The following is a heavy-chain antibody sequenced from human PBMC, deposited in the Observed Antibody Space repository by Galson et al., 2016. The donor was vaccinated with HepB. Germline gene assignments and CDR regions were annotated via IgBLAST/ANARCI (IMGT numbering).Heavy chain of an antibody. CDR3: ARFGDYDEYYFDY. CDR2: IWYEGSNK. CDR1: GFSFPSYG. J-gene: IGHJ4*02. D-gene: IGHD4-17*01. Sequence: SLRLSCAAAGFSFPSYGMHWVRQAPGKGPEWVALIWYEGSNKHYADSVKGRFTISRDNSKNTLYLQMNSLRAEDSAVYYCARFGDYDEYYFDYWGQGTLVTVSS. V-gene: IGHV3-33*01.